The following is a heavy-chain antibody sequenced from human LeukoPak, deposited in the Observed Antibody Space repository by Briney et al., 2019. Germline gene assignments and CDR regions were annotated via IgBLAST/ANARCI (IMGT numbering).Heavy chain of an antibody. CDR3: ARATYYYDSSGYYALDYFDY. CDR2: INHSGST. CDR1: GGSFSGYY. J-gene: IGHJ4*02. Sequence: SETLSLTCAVYGGSFSGYYWTWIRQPPGKGLEWIGEINHSGSTNYNPSLKSRVTISVDTSKNQFSLKLSSVTAADTAVYYCARATYYYDSSGYYALDYFDYWGQGTLVTVSS. V-gene: IGHV4-34*01. D-gene: IGHD3-22*01.